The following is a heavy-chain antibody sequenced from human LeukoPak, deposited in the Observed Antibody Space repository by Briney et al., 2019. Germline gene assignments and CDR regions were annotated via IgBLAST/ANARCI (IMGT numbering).Heavy chain of an antibody. Sequence: GGSLRLSCAASGFTFSNYAIHWVRQAPGKGLEWVAIISYDGTNKYYADSVKGRFTISRDNSKNTLYLQMNSLRAEDTAVYYCARDGDCSSTSCYWGWFDPWGLGTLVTVSS. J-gene: IGHJ5*02. V-gene: IGHV3-30*04. CDR1: GFTFSNYA. CDR2: ISYDGTNK. D-gene: IGHD2-2*01. CDR3: ARDGDCSSTSCYWGWFDP.